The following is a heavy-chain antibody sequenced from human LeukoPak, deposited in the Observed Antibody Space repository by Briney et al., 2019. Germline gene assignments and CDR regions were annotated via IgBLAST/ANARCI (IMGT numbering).Heavy chain of an antibody. D-gene: IGHD1-20*01. CDR3: ARDPYNWNDLALDY. J-gene: IGHJ4*02. V-gene: IGHV3-74*01. CDR1: GFTFSSNW. Sequence: PGGSLRLSCAASGFTFSSNWMHWVRQAPGKGLVWVSRINSDGSTTNYADSVKGRFTISRDNAKNSLYLQMNSLRAEDTAVYYCARDPYNWNDLALDYWGQGTLVTVSS. CDR2: INSDGSTT.